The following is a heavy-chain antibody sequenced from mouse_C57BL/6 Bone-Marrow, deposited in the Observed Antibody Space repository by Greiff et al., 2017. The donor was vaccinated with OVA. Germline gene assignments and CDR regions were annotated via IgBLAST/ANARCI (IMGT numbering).Heavy chain of an antibody. CDR1: GYTFTGYW. Sequence: ESGAELMKPGASVKLSCKATGYTFTGYWIEWVKQRPGHGLEWIGEIVPGSGSTKYNEKFKGKATFTAATSSNTAYMQLSSLTTEDSAIYYCAYLPYFDYWGQGTTLTVSS. D-gene: IGHD2-1*01. V-gene: IGHV1-9*01. J-gene: IGHJ2*01. CDR3: AYLPYFDY. CDR2: IVPGSGST.